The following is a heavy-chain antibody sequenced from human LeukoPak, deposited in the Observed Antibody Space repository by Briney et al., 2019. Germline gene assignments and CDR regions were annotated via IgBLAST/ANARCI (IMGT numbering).Heavy chain of an antibody. Sequence: GGSLRLSCAASGFTFSSYSMSWVRQAPGKGLEWVSYINSGGSTIYYADSVKGRFTISRDNAKNSLYLQMNSLRAEDTAVYYCARVWGFDYWGQGILVTVSS. D-gene: IGHD7-27*01. J-gene: IGHJ4*02. CDR3: ARVWGFDY. CDR1: GFTFSSYS. V-gene: IGHV3-48*04. CDR2: INSGGSTI.